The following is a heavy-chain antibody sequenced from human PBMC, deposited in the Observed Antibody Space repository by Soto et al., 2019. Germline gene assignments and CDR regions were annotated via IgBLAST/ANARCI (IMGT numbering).Heavy chain of an antibody. CDR2: ISGSGGST. CDR3: AKDTGPWIQLWLLSP. D-gene: IGHD5-18*01. V-gene: IGHV3-23*01. CDR1: GFTFSSYA. Sequence: GGSLRLSCAASGFTFSSYAMSWVRQAPGKGLEWVSAISGSGGSTYYADSVKGRFTISRDNSKNTLYLQMNSLRAEDTAVYYCAKDTGPWIQLWLLSPWGQGTLVTVSS. J-gene: IGHJ5*02.